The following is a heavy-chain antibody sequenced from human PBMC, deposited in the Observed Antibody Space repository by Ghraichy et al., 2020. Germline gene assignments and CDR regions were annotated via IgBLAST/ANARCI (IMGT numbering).Heavy chain of an antibody. CDR1: GDSVTKNY. CDR3: ARHDIRTLLGTSATFYPLDY. CDR2: INYAGNI. V-gene: IGHV4-59*08. J-gene: IGHJ4*01. Sequence: SETLSLTCTVSGDSVTKNYWSWIRQPPGKGLEYIGFINYAGNINYNPSLKGRATMSVDTSKNQVSLKVTSATAADTAIYYCARHDIRTLLGTSATFYPLDYWGHGTQVTVSS. D-gene: IGHD7-27*01.